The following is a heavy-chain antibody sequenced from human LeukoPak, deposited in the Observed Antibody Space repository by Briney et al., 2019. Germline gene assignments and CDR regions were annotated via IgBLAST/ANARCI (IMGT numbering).Heavy chain of an antibody. CDR1: GGSISSGYY. Sequence: KASQTLSLTCTVSGGSISSGYYWGWIRQPPGKGLEWIGSIYHSGSTYYNPSLKSRVTISVDTSKNQFSLKLSSVTAADTAVYYCARDSVVVPAAIHWFDPWGQGTLVTVSS. J-gene: IGHJ5*02. CDR2: IYHSGST. D-gene: IGHD2-2*01. V-gene: IGHV4-38-2*02. CDR3: ARDSVVVPAAIHWFDP.